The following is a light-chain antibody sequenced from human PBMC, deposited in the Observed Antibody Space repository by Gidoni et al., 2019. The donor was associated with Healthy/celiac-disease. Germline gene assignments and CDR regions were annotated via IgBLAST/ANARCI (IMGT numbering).Light chain of an antibody. CDR3: AAWDDSLNGYV. CDR2: SNN. CDR1: SSNIGINT. J-gene: IGLJ1*01. Sequence: QSVLTPPPSASGTTGPGITISSSGSSSNIGINTVNWYQQLPGTAPKLLIYSNNQRPSGVPDRFSGSKSGTSASLAISGLQSEDEADYYCAAWDDSLNGYVFGTGTSVTVL. V-gene: IGLV1-44*01.